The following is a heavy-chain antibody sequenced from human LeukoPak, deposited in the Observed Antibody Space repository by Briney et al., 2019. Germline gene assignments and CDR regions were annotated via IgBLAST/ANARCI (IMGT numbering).Heavy chain of an antibody. V-gene: IGHV3-21*01. CDR1: GFTFSSYS. Sequence: GGPLRLSCAASGFTFSSYSMNWVRQAPGKGLEWVSSISSSSSYIYYADSAKGRFTISRDNAKNSLYLQMNSLRAEDTAVYYCARDRVTIFGVVRLDMDVWGKGTTVTVSS. J-gene: IGHJ6*03. D-gene: IGHD3-3*01. CDR3: ARDRVTIFGVVRLDMDV. CDR2: ISSSSSYI.